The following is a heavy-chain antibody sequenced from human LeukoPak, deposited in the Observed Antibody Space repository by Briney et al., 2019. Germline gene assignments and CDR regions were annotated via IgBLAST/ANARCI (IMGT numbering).Heavy chain of an antibody. CDR2: IYYSGST. CDR3: ARGHGSGSYIRY. J-gene: IGHJ4*02. D-gene: IGHD3-10*01. Sequence: SETLSLTCTVSGGSISSSSYYWGWIRQPPGKGLEWIGSIYYSGSTYYNPSLKSRVTISVDTSKNQFSLKLSSVTAADTAVYYCARGHGSGSYIRYWGQGTLVTVSS. CDR1: GGSISSSSYY. V-gene: IGHV4-39*01.